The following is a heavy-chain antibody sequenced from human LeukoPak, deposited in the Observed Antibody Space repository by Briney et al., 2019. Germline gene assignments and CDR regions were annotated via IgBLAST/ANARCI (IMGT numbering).Heavy chain of an antibody. J-gene: IGHJ3*02. CDR3: ARALYNGFDWTARDM. V-gene: IGHV1-2*02. CDR1: GYIFTVYY. Sequence: AASLKVSCQASGYIFTVYYIHWVRQAPGQGPEWMGWINPKSGATKYEQKFKGRVSMTRDSSSSTAYMELARLRSDDTAVYYCARALYNGFDWTARDMWGHGTLVTVSS. CDR2: INPKSGAT. D-gene: IGHD3-9*01.